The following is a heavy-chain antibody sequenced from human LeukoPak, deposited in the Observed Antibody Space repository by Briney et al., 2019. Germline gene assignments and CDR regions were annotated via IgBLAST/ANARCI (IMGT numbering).Heavy chain of an antibody. D-gene: IGHD3-22*01. CDR3: ARDQYYYDSSGRSYGMDV. V-gene: IGHV4-59*01. CDR2: IYYSGST. J-gene: IGHJ6*02. Sequence: SETLSLTCTVSGGSISSYYWSWIRQPPGKGLEWIGYIYYSGSTNYNPSLKSRVTISVDTSKNQFSLKLSSVTAADTAVYYCARDQYYYDSSGRSYGMDVWGQGTTVTVS. CDR1: GGSISSYY.